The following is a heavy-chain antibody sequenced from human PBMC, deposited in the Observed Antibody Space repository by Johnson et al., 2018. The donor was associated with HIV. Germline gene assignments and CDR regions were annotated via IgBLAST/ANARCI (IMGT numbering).Heavy chain of an antibody. V-gene: IGHV3-53*01. CDR1: GFTVSYNY. J-gene: IGHJ3*01. Sequence: VQLVESGGGLIQPGGSLRLSCVASGFTVSYNYMNWVRQAPGKGLEWVSVIYSGGNPFYADSVQGQFTISRDNSKNTLDLHMNSLRVEDTAVYYCARGYGDYSDFFDVWGQGTMVTVSS. CDR3: ARGYGDYSDFFDV. D-gene: IGHD4-17*01. CDR2: IYSGGNP.